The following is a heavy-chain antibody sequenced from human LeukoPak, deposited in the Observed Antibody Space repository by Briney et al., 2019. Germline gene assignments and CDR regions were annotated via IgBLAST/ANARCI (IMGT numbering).Heavy chain of an antibody. Sequence: GGSLRLSCAASGFTFDDYGMSWVRQAPGKGLEWVSGINWNGGSTGYADSVKGRFTISRDNAKNTLYLQMNSLRVDDTAVYYCARDWYHDIDYWGQGTLVTVSS. V-gene: IGHV3-20*04. D-gene: IGHD2-2*01. J-gene: IGHJ4*02. CDR2: INWNGGST. CDR1: GFTFDDYG. CDR3: ARDWYHDIDY.